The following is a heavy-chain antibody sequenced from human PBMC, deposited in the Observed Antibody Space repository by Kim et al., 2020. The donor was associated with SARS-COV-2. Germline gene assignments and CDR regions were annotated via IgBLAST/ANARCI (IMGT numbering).Heavy chain of an antibody. CDR1: GGSFSGYY. Sequence: SETLSLTCAVYGGSFSGYYWSWIRQPPGKGLEWIGEINHSGSTNYNPSLKSRVTISVDTSKNQFSLKLSSVTAADTAVYYCARAGYSSSWYYVATYYYYGLEVWGQGTTVNVSS. J-gene: IGHJ6*02. CDR2: INHSGST. D-gene: IGHD6-13*01. CDR3: ARAGYSSSWYYVATYYYYGLEV. V-gene: IGHV4-34*01.